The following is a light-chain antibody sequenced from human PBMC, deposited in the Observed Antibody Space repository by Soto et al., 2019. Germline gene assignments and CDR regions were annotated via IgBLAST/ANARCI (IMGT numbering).Light chain of an antibody. V-gene: IGKV3-15*01. J-gene: IGKJ2*01. Sequence: EIVMTQSPATLSVSPGERATLSCRASQSVSSNLAWYQQKPGQDPRLLLYGASTKATGIPARFSGSGSETDFTLTISSLQSEDFAVYYCQQSNNWPYTFGQGTKLEIK. CDR1: QSVSSN. CDR3: QQSNNWPYT. CDR2: GAS.